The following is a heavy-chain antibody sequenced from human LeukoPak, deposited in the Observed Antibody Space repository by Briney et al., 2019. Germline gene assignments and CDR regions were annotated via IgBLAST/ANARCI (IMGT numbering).Heavy chain of an antibody. D-gene: IGHD3-9*01. CDR2: ISAYNGNT. J-gene: IGHJ4*02. Sequence: GASVKVSCKASGYTFTTYSMNWVRQAPGQGLEWMGWISAYNGNTNYAQKLQGRVTMTTDTSTSTAYMELRSLRSDDTAVYYCARDDYYDILTGPDYWGQGTLVTVSS. V-gene: IGHV1-18*01. CDR1: GYTFTTYS. CDR3: ARDDYYDILTGPDY.